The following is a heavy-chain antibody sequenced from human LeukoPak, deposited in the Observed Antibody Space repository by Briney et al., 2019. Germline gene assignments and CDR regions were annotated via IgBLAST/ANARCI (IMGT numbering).Heavy chain of an antibody. J-gene: IGHJ4*02. D-gene: IGHD3-10*01. Sequence: GGSLRLSCAASGFMFSTYWMSWVRQAPGKGLEWVANINQDGSEKYYVDSVMGRFTISRDNAKNSLYLQMYSLRAEDTAVYYCARVRSGSYLYFFDYWGQGTLVTVSS. CDR2: INQDGSEK. V-gene: IGHV3-7*05. CDR3: ARVRSGSYLYFFDY. CDR1: GFMFSTYW.